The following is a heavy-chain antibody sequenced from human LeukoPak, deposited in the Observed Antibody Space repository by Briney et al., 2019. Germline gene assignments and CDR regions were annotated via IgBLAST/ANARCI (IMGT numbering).Heavy chain of an antibody. J-gene: IGHJ4*02. Sequence: KPSETLSLICAVYDGSFSGYYWTWIRQTPGKGLEWIGDVKYAGSTNCNPSLKSRVTISVDMSKHHFLLMLTSVNAADTAVYYCARGPPLNPGDYDISGYYYFDYWGQGTLVTVSS. D-gene: IGHD3-22*01. CDR3: ARGPPLNPGDYDISGYYYFDY. CDR1: DGSFSGYY. V-gene: IGHV4-34*01. CDR2: VKYAGST.